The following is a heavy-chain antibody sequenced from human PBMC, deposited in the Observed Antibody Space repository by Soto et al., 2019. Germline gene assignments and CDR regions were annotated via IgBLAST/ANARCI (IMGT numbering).Heavy chain of an antibody. D-gene: IGHD3-3*01. CDR1: NGSFSGDY. CDR3: ARAHYRYLDPLYYYYGMDV. V-gene: IGHV4-34*01. CDR2: IKDSGTT. J-gene: IGHJ6*02. Sequence: KSSETLSLTCVVYNGSFSGDYWSWIRQTPGTGLEWIGEIKDSGTTKYNPSLKSRVTISVDTSKSQFSLKLSSVTAADTAVYYCARAHYRYLDPLYYYYGMDVWGQGTTVTVSS.